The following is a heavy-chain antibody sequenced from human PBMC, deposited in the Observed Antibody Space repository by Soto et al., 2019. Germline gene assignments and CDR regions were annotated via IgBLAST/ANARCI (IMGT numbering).Heavy chain of an antibody. CDR1: GGSISSHY. D-gene: IGHD6-19*01. CDR3: ARAEGGSGWYVFDY. CDR2: IYYSGST. V-gene: IGHV4-59*06. Sequence: SETLSLTCTVSGGSISSHYWSWIRQQPGKGLEWIGYIYYSGSTYYNPSLKSRVTISVDTSKNQFSLKLSSVTAADTAVYYCARAEGGSGWYVFDYWGQGTLVTVSS. J-gene: IGHJ4*02.